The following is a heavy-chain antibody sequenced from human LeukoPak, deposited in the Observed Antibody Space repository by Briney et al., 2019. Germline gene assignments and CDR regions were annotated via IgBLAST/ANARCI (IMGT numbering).Heavy chain of an antibody. J-gene: IGHJ4*02. CDR3: AGDTGRDGYSFDY. CDR1: GYTFTGYH. Sequence: ASVKVSCKASGYTFTGYHMHWVRQAPGQGLEWMGWIDPNSGGTNFVQKFQGRVTMTRDTSISTAYMELSRLRSDDTAVYYCAGDTGRDGYSFDYWGQGTLVTASS. D-gene: IGHD5-24*01. CDR2: IDPNSGGT. V-gene: IGHV1-2*02.